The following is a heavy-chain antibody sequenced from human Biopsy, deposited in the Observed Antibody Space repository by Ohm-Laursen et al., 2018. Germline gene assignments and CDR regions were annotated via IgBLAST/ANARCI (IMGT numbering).Heavy chain of an antibody. J-gene: IGHJ3*02. CDR3: VKDKDFRDAFDI. CDR2: ISWQSATR. V-gene: IGHV3-9*01. Sequence: SLRLSCSASGFSFEDYGMNWVRQAPGKGLEWVSSISWQSATRNYADSVKGRFAISRDNAKKSLYLEVDSLRDEDTALYYCVKDKDFRDAFDIWGQGTMVTVSS. CDR1: GFSFEDYG. D-gene: IGHD3-3*01.